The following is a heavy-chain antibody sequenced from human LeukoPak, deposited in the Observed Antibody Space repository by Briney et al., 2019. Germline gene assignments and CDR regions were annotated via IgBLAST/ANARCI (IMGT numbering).Heavy chain of an antibody. J-gene: IGHJ3*02. V-gene: IGHV4-30-4*08. CDR1: GGSISRGDYY. CDR3: ARPFVPHDAFDI. CDR2: IYYSGST. Sequence: SETLSLTCTVSGGSISRGDYYWSRIRQPPGKGLEWIGYIYYSGSTYYNPSLKSRVTISVDKSKNQLSLKLSSVTAADTAVYYCARPFVPHDAFDIWGQGTMATVSS. D-gene: IGHD3-16*01.